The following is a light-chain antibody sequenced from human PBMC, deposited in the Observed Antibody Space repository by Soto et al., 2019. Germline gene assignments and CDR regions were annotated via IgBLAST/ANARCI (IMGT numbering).Light chain of an antibody. V-gene: IGKV1-12*01. CDR2: GAS. Sequence: DIQMTQSPSSVSASVGDRVTLTCRASQGISTWLAWYQQKPGKVPKLLIYGASRLQTGVPSRFSGSGSGTDFTLTISSLHPEDFATYYCQQASSLPHTFGQGTRVEIK. J-gene: IGKJ2*01. CDR3: QQASSLPHT. CDR1: QGISTW.